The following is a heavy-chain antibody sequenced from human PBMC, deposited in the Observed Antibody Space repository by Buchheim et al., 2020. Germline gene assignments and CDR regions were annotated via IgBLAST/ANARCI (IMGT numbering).Heavy chain of an antibody. V-gene: IGHV3-23*01. J-gene: IGHJ6*03. D-gene: IGHD3-22*01. CDR1: GFTFSSYA. Sequence: EVQLLESGGGLVQPGGSLRLSCAASGFTFSSYAMSWVRQAPGKGLEWGSAISGSGGSTYYADSVKGRFTISRDNSQKTLYLQMNSLRAEDTAVYYCARYYYYDSSGYYWVYYYYYDMDVWGKGTT. CDR2: ISGSGGST. CDR3: ARYYYYDSSGYYWVYYYYYDMDV.